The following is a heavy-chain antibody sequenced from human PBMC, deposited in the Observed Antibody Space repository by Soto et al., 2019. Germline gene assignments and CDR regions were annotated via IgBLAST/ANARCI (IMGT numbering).Heavy chain of an antibody. J-gene: IGHJ5*02. V-gene: IGHV4-59*01. D-gene: IGHD4-17*01. Sequence: PSETLSLTCTVSGGSISSYYWSWIRQPPGKGLEWIGYIYYSGSTNYNPSLKSRVTISVDTSKNQFSLKLSSVTAADTAVYYCARGYMTTVTNNWFDPWGQGTLVTVSS. CDR2: IYYSGST. CDR3: ARGYMTTVTNNWFDP. CDR1: GGSISSYY.